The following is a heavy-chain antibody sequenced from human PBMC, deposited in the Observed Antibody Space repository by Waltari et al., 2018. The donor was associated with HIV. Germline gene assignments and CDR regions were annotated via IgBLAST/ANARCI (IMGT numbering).Heavy chain of an antibody. CDR1: GFTFSSYG. Sequence: QVQLVESGGGVVKPGGSLRLSCAASGFTFSSYGMHWVRQAPGKGLEWVAFIERDGTNTYVADSVKGRVTISRDNSKNTLHMQMLSLRGEDTAVFYCAKELDYSSSSSGWYFDLWGRGTLVTVSA. CDR3: AKELDYSSSSSGWYFDL. CDR2: IERDGTNT. J-gene: IGHJ2*01. D-gene: IGHD6-6*01. V-gene: IGHV3-30*02.